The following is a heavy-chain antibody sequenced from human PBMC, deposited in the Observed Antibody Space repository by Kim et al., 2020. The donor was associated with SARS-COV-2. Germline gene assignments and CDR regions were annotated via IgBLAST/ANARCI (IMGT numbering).Heavy chain of an antibody. CDR3: ARDREGDMITMVRGDEYYFDY. CDR1: GYSISSGYY. J-gene: IGHJ4*02. Sequence: SETLSLTCTVSGYSISSGYYWGWIRQPPGKGLEWIGSIYHSGSTYYNPSLKSRVTISVDTSKNQFSLKLSSVTAADTAVYYCARDREGDMITMVRGDEYYFDYWGQGTLVTVSS. D-gene: IGHD3-10*01. CDR2: IYHSGST. V-gene: IGHV4-38-2*02.